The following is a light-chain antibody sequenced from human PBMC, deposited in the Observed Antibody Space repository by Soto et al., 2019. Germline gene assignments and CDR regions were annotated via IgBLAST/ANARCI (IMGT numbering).Light chain of an antibody. CDR3: MQALQTPQLT. Sequence: DIVIPQSPLSLPVTPGEPASISCRSSQSLLHSNGYNYLDWYLQKPGQSPQLLIYLGSNRAAGVPDRVSGSGSGTDFTLKISRVEAEDVGVYYCMQALQTPQLTFGGATKGEIK. V-gene: IGKV2-28*01. J-gene: IGKJ4*01. CDR2: LGS. CDR1: QSLLHSNGYNY.